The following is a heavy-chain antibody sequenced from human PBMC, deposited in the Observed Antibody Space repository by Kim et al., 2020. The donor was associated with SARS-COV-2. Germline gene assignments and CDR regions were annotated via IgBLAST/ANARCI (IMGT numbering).Heavy chain of an antibody. Sequence: SETLSLTCAVYGGSFSGYYWSWIRQPPGKGLEWIGEINHSGSTNYNPSLKSRVTISVDTSKNQFSLKLSSVTAADTAVYYCARGKTYYYDSSGYYYPYPSVTFDIWGQGTMVTVSS. CDR2: INHSGST. CDR1: GGSFSGYY. J-gene: IGHJ3*02. D-gene: IGHD3-22*01. V-gene: IGHV4-34*01. CDR3: ARGKTYYYDSSGYYYPYPSVTFDI.